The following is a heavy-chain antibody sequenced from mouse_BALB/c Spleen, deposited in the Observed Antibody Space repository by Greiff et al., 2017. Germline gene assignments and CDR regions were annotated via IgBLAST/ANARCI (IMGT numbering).Heavy chain of an antibody. D-gene: IGHD4-1*01. CDR2: IYPGDGDT. V-gene: IGHV1-87*01. CDR3: AREGNWPWFAY. CDR1: GYTFTSYW. Sequence: QVQLQQSGAELARPGASVKLSCKASGYTFTSYWMQWVKQRPGQGLEWIGAIYPGDGDTRYTQKFKGKATLTADKSSSTAYMQLSSLASEDSAVYYCAREGNWPWFAYWGQGTLVTVSA. J-gene: IGHJ3*01.